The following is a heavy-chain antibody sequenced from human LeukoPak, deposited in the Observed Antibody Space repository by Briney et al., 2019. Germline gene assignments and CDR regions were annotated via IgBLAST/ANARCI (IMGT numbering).Heavy chain of an antibody. CDR1: GFTFSSYC. CDR3: AKDGYTEWLGLYYFDY. Sequence: GGTLRLSCAASGFTFSSYCMSWVRQAPGKGLEWVSGIIGSGGRTYYEDFVKGRFTISRDNCKNTLFLQMNSLRAEDTAVYYCAKDGYTEWLGLYYFDYWSQGTLVTVSS. J-gene: IGHJ4*02. D-gene: IGHD6-19*01. CDR2: IIGSGGRT. V-gene: IGHV3-23*01.